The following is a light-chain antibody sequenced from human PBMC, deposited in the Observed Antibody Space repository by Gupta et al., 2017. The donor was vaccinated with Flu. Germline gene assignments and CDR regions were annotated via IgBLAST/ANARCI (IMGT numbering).Light chain of an antibody. V-gene: IGLV2-8*01. CDR3: TSDAGRKSLV. J-gene: IGLJ2*01. CDR1: SSDVGYYNY. CDR2: EVS. Sequence: QSALTQPPSASGSPGQSVPIPCPGISSDVGYYNYVSWYQQPPGKAPKLMPYEVSKRPAAVPDRFSGSKSGNTASLTVAGLQAEDEAAYYCTSDAGRKSLVFGGGTKLTVL.